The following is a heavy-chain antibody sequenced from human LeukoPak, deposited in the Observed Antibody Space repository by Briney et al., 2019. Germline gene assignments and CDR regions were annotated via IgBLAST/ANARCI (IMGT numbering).Heavy chain of an antibody. CDR2: ISSASTTI. D-gene: IGHD6-19*01. CDR1: GFTFSSFS. CDR3: ARVRIAVAGGLYHFDY. Sequence: GGSLTLSCAASGFTFSSFSMNWVRQAPGKGLEWVSYISSASTTIYYADSVKGRFTISRDNAKNSLYLQMNSLRDEDTAVYYCARVRIAVAGGLYHFDYWGQGTLVTVSS. V-gene: IGHV3-48*02. J-gene: IGHJ4*02.